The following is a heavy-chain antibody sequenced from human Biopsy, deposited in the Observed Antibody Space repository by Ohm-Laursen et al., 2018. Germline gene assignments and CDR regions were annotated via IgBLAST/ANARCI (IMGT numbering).Heavy chain of an antibody. D-gene: IGHD3-22*01. V-gene: IGHV1-69*04. J-gene: IGHJ4*02. Sequence: SVKVSCNASGDTFKNYALTWVRQAPGQGLEWMGRIIPSLDLADNAHQFQGRVTITADKSTSTAYMEVTNLRPEDTAMYYCARGGKYYDSSGFYHVSLDYWGQGSLVIVSS. CDR3: ARGGKYYDSSGFYHVSLDY. CDR1: GDTFKNYA. CDR2: IIPSLDLA.